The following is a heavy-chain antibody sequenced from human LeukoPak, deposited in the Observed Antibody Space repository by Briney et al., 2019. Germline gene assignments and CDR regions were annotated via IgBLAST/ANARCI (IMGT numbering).Heavy chain of an antibody. J-gene: IGHJ3*02. CDR1: GFTFSSYG. V-gene: IGHV3-30*02. CDR3: AKKTGITGYAFDI. CDR2: IRYDGSNK. Sequence: AGGSLRLXCAASGFTFSSYGMHWGRQAPGKGLEWVAFIRYDGSNKYYADSVKGRFTISRDNSKNTLYLQMNSLRAEDTAVYHYAKKTGITGYAFDIWGQGTMVTVSS. D-gene: IGHD1/OR15-1a*01.